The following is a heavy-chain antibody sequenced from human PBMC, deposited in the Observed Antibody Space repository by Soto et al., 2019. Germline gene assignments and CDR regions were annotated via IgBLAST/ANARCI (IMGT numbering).Heavy chain of an antibody. Sequence: EVQLLESGGGLVQPGGSLRLSCAASGFTFSSYAMSWVRQAPGKGLEWVSAISGSGGSTYYADSVKGRFTISRDNSKNTLYMQMNSLRAEDTAVYYWARTDEVIVVVTTYYFDYWGQGTLVTVSS. V-gene: IGHV3-23*01. D-gene: IGHD3-22*01. CDR1: GFTFSSYA. J-gene: IGHJ4*02. CDR2: ISGSGGST. CDR3: ARTDEVIVVVTTYYFDY.